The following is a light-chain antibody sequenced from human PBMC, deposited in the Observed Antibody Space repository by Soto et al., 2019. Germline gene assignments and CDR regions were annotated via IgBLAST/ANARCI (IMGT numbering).Light chain of an antibody. CDR1: SSDVGRYNF. V-gene: IGLV2-23*02. CDR3: CSDAGSGVYV. J-gene: IGLJ1*01. Sequence: QSALTQPASVSGSPGQSITISCTGTSSDVGRYNFVSWYQQHPGKVPKVMIYEVTKRPSGVSNRFSGSKSGNTAFLTISGLQAEDEADYYCCSDAGSGVYVFGTGTKVPVL. CDR2: EVT.